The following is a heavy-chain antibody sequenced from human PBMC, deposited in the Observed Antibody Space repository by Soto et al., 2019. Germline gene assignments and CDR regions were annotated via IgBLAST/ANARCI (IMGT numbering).Heavy chain of an antibody. CDR2: INPNSGGT. V-gene: IGHV1-2*04. CDR3: ARSTYCSGGSCYSFADAFDI. CDR1: GYTFTGYY. J-gene: IGHJ3*02. D-gene: IGHD2-15*01. Sequence: GSVKVSCKASGYTFTGYYMHWVRQAPGQGLEWMGWINPNSGGTNYAQKSQGWVTMTRDTSISTAYMELSRLRSDDTAVYYCARSTYCSGGSCYSFADAFDIWGQGTMVTVSS.